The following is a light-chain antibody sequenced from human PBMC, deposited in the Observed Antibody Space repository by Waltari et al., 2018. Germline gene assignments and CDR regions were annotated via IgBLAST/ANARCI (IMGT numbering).Light chain of an antibody. CDR2: YKSDSDK. J-gene: IGLJ3*02. CDR1: SGIDVGTYN. CDR3: MIWYSSAWV. V-gene: IGLV5-45*03. Sequence: VLTQPSSLSASPGASASLTCTLRSGIDVGTYNIYWFQQRPGSPPQYLLRYKSDSDKQQGSGVPSRFSGSKDASANAGILLISGLQSDDEADYHCMIWYSSAWVFGGGTKLTVL.